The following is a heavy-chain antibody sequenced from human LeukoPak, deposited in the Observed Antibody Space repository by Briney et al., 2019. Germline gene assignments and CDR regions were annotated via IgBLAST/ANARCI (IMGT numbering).Heavy chain of an antibody. CDR1: VFTFSDTW. J-gene: IGHJ4*02. D-gene: IGHD2/OR15-2a*01. CDR2: IRIDGSDT. CDR3: ARDWFHAIDY. V-gene: IGHV3-74*01. Sequence: GGSLRLSCAASVFTFSDTWMHGVRPAPRGGLWGVSRIRIDGSDTRYAESVKGRFTISRDNAKTTLYLQMNSLRAEDTAVYYCARDWFHAIDYWGQGTLVTVSS.